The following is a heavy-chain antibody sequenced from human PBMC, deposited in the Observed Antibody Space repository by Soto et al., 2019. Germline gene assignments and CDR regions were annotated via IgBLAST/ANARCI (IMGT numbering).Heavy chain of an antibody. CDR3: AREDLGHDDFDI. CDR2: IWYDGSNK. V-gene: IGHV3-33*01. J-gene: IGHJ3*02. Sequence: QVQLVESGGGVVQPGRSLRLSCAASGFTFSSYGMHWVRQAPGKGLEWVAVIWYDGSNKYYADSVKGRFTISRDNSKNTLYLQMNSLRAEDTAVYYCAREDLGHDDFDIWGQGTMVTVSS. CDR1: GFTFSSYG.